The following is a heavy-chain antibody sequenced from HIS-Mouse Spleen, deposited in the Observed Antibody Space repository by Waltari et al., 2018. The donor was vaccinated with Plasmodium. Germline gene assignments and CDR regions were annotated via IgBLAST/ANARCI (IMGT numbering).Heavy chain of an antibody. V-gene: IGHV2-70*15. J-gene: IGHJ6*04. CDR3: ARTTYSSSSAKYYYYGMGV. CDR2: IDWDDDK. CDR1: GFSLSTSGMC. D-gene: IGHD6-6*01. Sequence: QVTLRESGPALVKPTQTLTLTCTFSGFSLSTSGMCVTWIRQPPGKALEWLARIDWDDDKYYSTSLKTRLTISKDTSKNQVLLTMTNMDPVDTATYYCARTTYSSSSAKYYYYGMGVWGKGTTVTVSS.